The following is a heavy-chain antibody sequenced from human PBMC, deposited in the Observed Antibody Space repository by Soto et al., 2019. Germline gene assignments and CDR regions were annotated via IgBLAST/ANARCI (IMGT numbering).Heavy chain of an antibody. CDR3: ARGQGDPLHLDV. V-gene: IGHV3-66*01. CDR1: VFTVSSNY. J-gene: IGHJ6*04. CDR2: IYSGGST. Sequence: GGSLRLSCAASVFTVSSNYMSWVRQAPGKGLEWVSVIYSGGSTYYADSVKGRFTISRDNSKNTLYLQMNSLRAEDTAVYYCARGQGDPLHLDVWGKGTTVTVSS. D-gene: IGHD2-2*01.